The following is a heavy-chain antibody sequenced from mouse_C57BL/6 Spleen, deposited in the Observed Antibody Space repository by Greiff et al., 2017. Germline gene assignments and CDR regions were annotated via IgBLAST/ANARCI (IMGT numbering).Heavy chain of an antibody. CDR2: IYPGNSDT. CDR1: GYTFTSYW. Sequence: VQLQQSGTVLARPGASVKMSCKTSGYTFTSYWMHWVKQRPGQGLEWIGAIYPGNSDTSYNQKFKGKAKLTAVTSASTAYMELSSLTNEDSAVYYCTRYYGSSSAWFAYWGQGTLVTVSA. D-gene: IGHD1-1*01. CDR3: TRYYGSSSAWFAY. J-gene: IGHJ3*01. V-gene: IGHV1-5*01.